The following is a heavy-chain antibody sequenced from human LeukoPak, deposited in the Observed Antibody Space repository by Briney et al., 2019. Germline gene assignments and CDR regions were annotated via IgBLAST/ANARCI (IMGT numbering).Heavy chain of an antibody. CDR2: IYYSGST. CDR3: ARHAIGLAPGAFDI. Sequence: SETLSLTCTVSGGXISNNNYYWGWIRQPPGKGLEWDGSIYYSGSTYYNPSLKSQVTMSVDTSTNQFSLKLTSVSAADTAVYYCARHAIGLAPGAFDIWGQGTMVTVSS. J-gene: IGHJ3*02. CDR1: GGXISNNNYY. D-gene: IGHD5-24*01. V-gene: IGHV4-39*01.